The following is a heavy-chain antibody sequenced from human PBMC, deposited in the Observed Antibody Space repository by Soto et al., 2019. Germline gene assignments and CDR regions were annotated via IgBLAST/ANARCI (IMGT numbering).Heavy chain of an antibody. J-gene: IGHJ6*01. CDR3: ARGDYETYYYYGMDV. CDR2: ISYDGSNK. V-gene: IGHV3-30-3*01. D-gene: IGHD4-17*01. CDR1: GFTFSSYA. Sequence: QVQLVESGGGVVQPGRSLRLSCAASGFTFSSYAMHWVRQAPGKGLEWVAVISYDGSNKYYADSVKGRFTISRDNSKNTLYLQMNSLRAEDTAVYYCARGDYETYYYYGMDVW.